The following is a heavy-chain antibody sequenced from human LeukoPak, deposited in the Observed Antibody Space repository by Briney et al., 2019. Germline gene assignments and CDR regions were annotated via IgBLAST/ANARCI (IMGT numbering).Heavy chain of an antibody. CDR2: INHSGST. CDR1: GGSFSGYY. Sequence: KPSETLSLTCAVYGGSFSGYYWSWIRQPPGKGLEWIGGINHSGSTNYNPSLKSRVTISVDTSKNQFSLKLSSVTAADTAVYYCARQMRRGYSKRYYYMDVWGKGTTVTISS. D-gene: IGHD2-2*03. CDR3: ARQMRRGYSKRYYYMDV. V-gene: IGHV4-34*01. J-gene: IGHJ6*03.